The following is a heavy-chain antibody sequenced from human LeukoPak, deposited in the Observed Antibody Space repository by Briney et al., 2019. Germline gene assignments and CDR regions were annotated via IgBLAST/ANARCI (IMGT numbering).Heavy chain of an antibody. CDR2: INHSGST. V-gene: IGHV4-34*01. CDR3: ATTVDTAMVTTFDY. J-gene: IGHJ4*02. D-gene: IGHD5-18*01. Sequence: PSETLSLTCAVYGGSFSGYYWSWIRQPPGKGLEWIGEINHSGSTNYSPSLKSRVTISVDTSKDQFSLKLSSVTAADTAVYYCATTVDTAMVTTFDYWGQGTLVTVSS. CDR1: GGSFSGYY.